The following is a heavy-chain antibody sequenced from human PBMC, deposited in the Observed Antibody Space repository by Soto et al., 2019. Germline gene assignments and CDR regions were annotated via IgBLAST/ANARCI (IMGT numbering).Heavy chain of an antibody. CDR2: MSGDGRT. CDR1: GFTFSDSV. J-gene: IGHJ5*02. CDR3: AKGYQPNWFDP. Sequence: GGSLRLSCVGSGFTFSDSVMAWVRQAPGKGLEWLSVMSGDGRTRYALSVTGRFTISRDNSKNTLYLQMNSLRAEDTAVYYCAKGYQPNWFDPWGQGTLVTVSS. V-gene: IGHV3-23*01. D-gene: IGHD2-2*01.